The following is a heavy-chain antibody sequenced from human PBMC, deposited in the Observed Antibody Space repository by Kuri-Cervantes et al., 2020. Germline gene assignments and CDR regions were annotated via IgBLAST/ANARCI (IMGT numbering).Heavy chain of an antibody. V-gene: IGHV3-23*01. J-gene: IGHJ4*02. CDR3: AKGAHFDY. CDR2: IRGRDDYT. Sequence: GGSLRLSCAASGFTFSDYYMSWIRQAPGKGLEWVAVIRGRDDYTYTADSVRGRFTISKDYSKSTLYLQMNSLRVEDTALYYCAKGAHFDYWGQGIPVTVSS. CDR1: GFTFSDYY. D-gene: IGHD3-16*01.